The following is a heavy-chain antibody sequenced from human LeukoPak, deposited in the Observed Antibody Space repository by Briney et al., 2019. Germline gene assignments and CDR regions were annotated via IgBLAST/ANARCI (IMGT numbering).Heavy chain of an antibody. CDR1: GFTFSSYS. CDR3: AKDLLSSIAARPVRFDY. V-gene: IGHV3-48*04. D-gene: IGHD6-6*01. CDR2: ISSSSSTI. J-gene: IGHJ4*02. Sequence: GGSLRLSCAASGFTFSSYSMNWVRQAPGKGLEWVSYISSSSSTIYYADSVKGRFTISRDNAKNSLYLQMNSLRAEDTAVYYCAKDLLSSIAARPVRFDYWGQGTLVTVSS.